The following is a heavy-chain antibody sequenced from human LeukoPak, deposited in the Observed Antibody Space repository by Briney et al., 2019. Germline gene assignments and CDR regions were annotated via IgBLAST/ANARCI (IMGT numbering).Heavy chain of an antibody. CDR3: AKGDYSFDY. Sequence: PSGSLRLSCAVSGFTFSDYTMNWVRQAPGKGLEWIAYISKSSSTMYYPNSVKGRFTISRDNAKNSLYVQMHSLRDGDTAVYYCAKGDYSFDYWGEGTLVTVSS. CDR2: ISKSSSTM. V-gene: IGHV3-48*02. J-gene: IGHJ4*02. CDR1: GFTFSDYT.